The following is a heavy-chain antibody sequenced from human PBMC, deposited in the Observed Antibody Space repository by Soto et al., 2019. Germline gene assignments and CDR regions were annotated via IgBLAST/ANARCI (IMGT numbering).Heavy chain of an antibody. CDR1: GFTFRSYA. CDR2: ISYDGSNK. D-gene: IGHD3-22*01. V-gene: IGHV3-30-3*01. Sequence: QVQLEESGGGVAQPGRSLRLSCAASGFTFRSYAMHWVRQAPGEGLEWVAVISYDGSNKYYADSVKGRFTISRDNSKNTLYMQTNSLRAEDTAVYYFARDKVEYYDTSGCSDWGQGSMVTVSS. J-gene: IGHJ4*02. CDR3: ARDKVEYYDTSGCSD.